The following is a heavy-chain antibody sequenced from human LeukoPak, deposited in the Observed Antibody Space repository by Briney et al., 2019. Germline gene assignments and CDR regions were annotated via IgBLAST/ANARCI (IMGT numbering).Heavy chain of an antibody. Sequence: GGSLRLSCAASGFTLSSFALAWVRQTPGKRLEWVAAITGRGVATHYANSVKGRFTISRDNSKNTVYLQMNSLRAEDTAMYFCGSDPNGDYVGALGYWGRGTLVTVSS. V-gene: IGHV3-23*01. CDR2: ITGRGVAT. D-gene: IGHD2-8*01. J-gene: IGHJ4*01. CDR3: GSDPNGDYVGALGY. CDR1: GFTLSSFA.